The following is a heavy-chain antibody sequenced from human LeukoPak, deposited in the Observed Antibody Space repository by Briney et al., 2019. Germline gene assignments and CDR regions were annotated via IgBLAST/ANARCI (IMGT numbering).Heavy chain of an antibody. CDR3: ARDYSTVTTFFDY. V-gene: IGHV3-48*01. CDR1: GITFSSYS. D-gene: IGHD4-17*01. CDR2: IIGGSTTI. Sequence: PGGSLRLSCVASGITFSSYSMNWVRQAPGKGLEWVSYIIGGSTTIYYADSVKGRFTISRDNAKNSLYLQMNSLRAEDTAVYYCARDYSTVTTFFDYWGQGTLVTVSS. J-gene: IGHJ4*02.